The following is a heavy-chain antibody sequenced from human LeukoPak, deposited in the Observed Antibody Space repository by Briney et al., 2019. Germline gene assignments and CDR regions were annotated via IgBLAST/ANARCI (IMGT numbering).Heavy chain of an antibody. CDR3: ARAGSVLWFGELSAGMDV. D-gene: IGHD3-10*01. Sequence: PSETLSLTCTVSGGSISSYYWSWIRQPPGKGLEWIGYIYYSGSTNYNPSLKSRVTISVDTSKNQFSLKLSSVTAADTAVYYCARAGSVLWFGELSAGMDVWGQGTTVTVSS. V-gene: IGHV4-59*12. J-gene: IGHJ6*02. CDR1: GGSISSYY. CDR2: IYYSGST.